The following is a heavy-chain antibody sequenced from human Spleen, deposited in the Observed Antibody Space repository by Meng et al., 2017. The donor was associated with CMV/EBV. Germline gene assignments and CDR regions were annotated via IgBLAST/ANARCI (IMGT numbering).Heavy chain of an antibody. CDR1: FTCYG. V-gene: IGHV1-18*01. D-gene: IGHD2-21*01. Sequence: FTCYGITWVRPAPGEGLEWVGWISSDNSNTSHAQTRPGRVALTPAMCTSIAYRGRTRLRSDDTAVDYCATIAYCGGDSYQMDPKYQHWGQGTLVTVSS. CDR3: ATIAYCGGDSYQMDPKYQH. J-gene: IGHJ1*01. CDR2: ISSDNSNT.